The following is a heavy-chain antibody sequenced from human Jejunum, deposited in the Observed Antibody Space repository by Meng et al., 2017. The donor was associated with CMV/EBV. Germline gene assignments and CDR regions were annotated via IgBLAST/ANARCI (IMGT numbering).Heavy chain of an antibody. CDR3: ARGSNWFDF. CDR1: GYNFISYE. CDR2: VNPNSGDT. J-gene: IGHJ5*01. Sequence: KVSCKGSGYNFISYEINWVRQAPGQGLEWMGWVNPNSGDTGYAQKFQGRVTMTRNTSVNTAYMELTSLRSEDTAVYYCARGSNWFDFWGQGALVTVSS. V-gene: IGHV1-8*01.